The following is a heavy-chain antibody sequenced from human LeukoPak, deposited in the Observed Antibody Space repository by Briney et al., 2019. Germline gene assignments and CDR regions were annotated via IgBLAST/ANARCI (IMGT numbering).Heavy chain of an antibody. Sequence: PGRSLRLSCAASGFTFSSYGMHWVRQAPGKGLEWVAVIWYDGSNKYYADSVKGRFTISRDNSKYTLYLQMNSLRAEDTAVYYCASSGEPGPAAMKDFDYWGQGTLVTVSS. CDR1: GFTFSSYG. CDR3: ASSGEPGPAAMKDFDY. V-gene: IGHV3-33*01. CDR2: IWYDGSNK. D-gene: IGHD2-2*01. J-gene: IGHJ4*02.